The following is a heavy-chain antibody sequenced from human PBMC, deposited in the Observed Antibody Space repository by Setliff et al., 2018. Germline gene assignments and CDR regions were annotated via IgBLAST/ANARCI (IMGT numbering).Heavy chain of an antibody. Sequence: SETLSLTCAVSGSAISSGHYWGWIRQPPGKGLEWIGSFRPSGKTYYNPSLNSRVTISVDTSKKQFSLKVTSVTAADPAVYYCVGDAGDGYGVDAYAGGGFDFWRQGTRVTVS. CDR2: FRPSGKT. CDR1: GSAISSGHY. D-gene: IGHD4-17*01. CDR3: VGDAGDGYGVDAYAGGGFDF. V-gene: IGHV4-38-2*01. J-gene: IGHJ3*01.